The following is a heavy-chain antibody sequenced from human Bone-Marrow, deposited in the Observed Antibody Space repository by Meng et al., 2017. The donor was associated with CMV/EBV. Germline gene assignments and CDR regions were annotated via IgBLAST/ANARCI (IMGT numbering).Heavy chain of an antibody. CDR3: ARGRGSYYGSGGYLG. V-gene: IGHV4-59*12. D-gene: IGHD3-10*01. Sequence: SETLSLSCTVSGGSISRYYWSWIRQPPGKGLEWIGYIYYSGSTNYNPSLKSRVTISVDTSKNQFSLKLSSVTAADTAVYYCARGRGSYYGSGGYLGWGQGPRVTVSS. CDR2: IYYSGST. J-gene: IGHJ4*02. CDR1: GGSISRYY.